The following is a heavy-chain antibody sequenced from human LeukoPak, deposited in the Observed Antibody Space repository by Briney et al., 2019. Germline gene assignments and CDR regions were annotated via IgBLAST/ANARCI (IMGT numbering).Heavy chain of an antibody. CDR3: ARDIGLGATTTFDY. CDR2: IYSGGST. CDR1: GFTVSSNY. J-gene: IGHJ4*02. Sequence: GGSLRLSWAASGFTVSSNYMSWVRPAPGKGLEWVSVIYSGGSTYYADTVKGRVTMTRDNSKNTLYLQLTSLRAEDTAVYYCARDIGLGATTTFDYWGQGTLVTVSS. V-gene: IGHV3-66*01. D-gene: IGHD1-26*01.